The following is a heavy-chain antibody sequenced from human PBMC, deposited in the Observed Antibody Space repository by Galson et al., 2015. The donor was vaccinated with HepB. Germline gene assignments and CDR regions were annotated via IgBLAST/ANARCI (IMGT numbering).Heavy chain of an antibody. CDR1: GFTFSTYG. CDR2: ISESGGTT. V-gene: IGHV3-48*01. CDR3: AREATRVTDFDF. Sequence: SLRLSCAASGFTFSTYGMNWVRQAPGKGLEWLSSISESGGTTYYADSVKGRFTISRDNAKNSLYLQMDSLRAEDTSVYYCAREATRVTDFDFWGQGTLVTVSS. J-gene: IGHJ4*02. D-gene: IGHD3-10*01.